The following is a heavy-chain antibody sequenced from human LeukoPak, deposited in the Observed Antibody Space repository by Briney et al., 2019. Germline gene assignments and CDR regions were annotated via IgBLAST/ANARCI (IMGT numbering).Heavy chain of an antibody. CDR2: IYYSGST. J-gene: IGHJ4*02. Sequence: SETLSLTCTVSGGSISSSSYYWGWIRQPPGKGLEWIGSIYYSGSTYYNPSLKSRVTISVDTSKNQFSLKLSSVTAADTAVYYCAREARVGAIYWGQGTLVTVSS. CDR3: AREARVGAIY. CDR1: GGSISSSSYY. D-gene: IGHD1-26*01. V-gene: IGHV4-39*07.